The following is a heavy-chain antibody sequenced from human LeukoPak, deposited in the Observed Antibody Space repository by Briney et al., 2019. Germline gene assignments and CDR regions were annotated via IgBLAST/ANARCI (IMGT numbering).Heavy chain of an antibody. CDR3: ARDLGDYYDSSGYYVAP. D-gene: IGHD3-22*01. J-gene: IGHJ5*02. CDR1: GFTFSDYY. CDR2: ISSSSSTI. Sequence: GGSLRLSCAASGFTFSDYYMSWIRQPPGKRLEYISYISSSSSTINYADSVKGRFTISRDNAKNSLYLQMNSLRAEDTAVYYCARDLGDYYDSSGYYVAPWGQGTLVTVSS. V-gene: IGHV3-11*04.